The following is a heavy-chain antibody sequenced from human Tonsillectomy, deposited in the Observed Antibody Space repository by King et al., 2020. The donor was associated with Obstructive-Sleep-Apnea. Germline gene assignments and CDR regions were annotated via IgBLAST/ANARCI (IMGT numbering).Heavy chain of an antibody. CDR1: GFIFSSYW. CDR3: ERDREYYDSSGYYYSEGFDY. J-gene: IGHJ4*02. Sequence: VQLVESGGGFVQPGGSLRLSCAASGFIFSSYWMHWVRQVPGKGLVWVSRINNDGSTTSYADSVKGRFTISRDNAKSTLFLQMDSLRAEDTAVFYCERDREYYDSSGYYYSEGFDYWGQGTLVTVSS. V-gene: IGHV3-74*01. CDR2: INNDGSTT. D-gene: IGHD3-22*01.